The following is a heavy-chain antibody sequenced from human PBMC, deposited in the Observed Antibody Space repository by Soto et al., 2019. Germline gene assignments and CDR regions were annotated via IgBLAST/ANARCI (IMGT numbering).Heavy chain of an antibody. J-gene: IGHJ4*02. CDR2: FDPEDGET. V-gene: IGHV1-24*01. CDR3: ATPRGYSSSWYFGSTPTLDY. D-gene: IGHD6-13*01. Sequence: GASVKVSCKVFGYTLPELSMHWGRPAPGKRAEWMGGFDPEDGETIYAQKFQGRVTMTEDTSTDTAYMELSSLRSEDTAVYYCATPRGYSSSWYFGSTPTLDYWGQGTLVTVSS. CDR1: GYTLPELS.